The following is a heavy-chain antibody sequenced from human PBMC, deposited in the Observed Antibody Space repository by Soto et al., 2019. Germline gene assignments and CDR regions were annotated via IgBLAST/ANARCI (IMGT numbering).Heavy chain of an antibody. J-gene: IGHJ4*02. Sequence: LSLTCTVSGGSISSSGHYWSWIRQHPGKGLEWIGYIFYTGNTYYNPSLKSRLIISVDTSKNQFSLKLSSVTAADTAVYYCARLRDGYNHVNFDYWGQGTLVTVSS. V-gene: IGHV4-31*03. D-gene: IGHD5-12*01. CDR2: IFYTGNT. CDR1: GGSISSSGHY. CDR3: ARLRDGYNHVNFDY.